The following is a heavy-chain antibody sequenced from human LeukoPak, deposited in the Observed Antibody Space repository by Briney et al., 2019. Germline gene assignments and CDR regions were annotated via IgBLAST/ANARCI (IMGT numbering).Heavy chain of an antibody. V-gene: IGHV4-61*01. D-gene: IGHD6-13*01. CDR2: IYYSGST. J-gene: IGHJ4*02. Sequence: SETLSLTCTVSGGSFSSGSYYWSWIRQPPGKGLEWIGYIYYSGSTNYNPSLKSRVTISVYTSKNEFSLKLSSVTAADTAVYYCARDREVAAAGSISQWYFDYWGQGTLVTVSS. CDR1: GGSFSSGSYY. CDR3: ARDREVAAAGSISQWYFDY.